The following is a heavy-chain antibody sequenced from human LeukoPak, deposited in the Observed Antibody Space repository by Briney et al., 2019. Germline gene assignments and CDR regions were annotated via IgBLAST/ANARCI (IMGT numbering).Heavy chain of an antibody. V-gene: IGHV6-1*01. CDR1: GDSVSSNSAA. Sequence: SQTLSLTCAISGDSVSSNSAAWNWIRQSPSRGLEWLGRTYYRSKWYNDYAVSVKSRITINPDTSKNQFSLQLNSVTPEDTAVYYCARTYDYDSSGSPDAFDIWGQGTMVTVSS. D-gene: IGHD3-22*01. CDR3: ARTYDYDSSGSPDAFDI. J-gene: IGHJ3*02. CDR2: TYYRSKWYN.